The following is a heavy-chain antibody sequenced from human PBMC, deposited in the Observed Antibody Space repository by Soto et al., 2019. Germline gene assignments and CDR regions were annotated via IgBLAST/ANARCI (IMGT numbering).Heavy chain of an antibody. CDR3: ARDSGKSNYFDY. Sequence: EVQLVESGGDLDQPGGSLRLSCAASGFTVSSNHISWVRQAPGKGLEWVSVIYIGGNTYYADSVKGRFTISRHNSKNTVFLQMNSLRTEDTAVYYCARDSGKSNYFDYWGQGTLVTVSS. D-gene: IGHD1-26*01. V-gene: IGHV3-53*04. CDR2: IYIGGNT. J-gene: IGHJ4*02. CDR1: GFTVSSNH.